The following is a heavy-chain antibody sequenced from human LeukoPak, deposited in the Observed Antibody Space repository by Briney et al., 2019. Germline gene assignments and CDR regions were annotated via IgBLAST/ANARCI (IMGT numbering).Heavy chain of an antibody. V-gene: IGHV1-2*02. CDR3: ARGSPFRYCVYGYIDN. J-gene: IGHJ4*02. CDR1: GYTFTGYY. CDR2: INPNSGGT. Sequence: ASVKVSCNASGYTFTGYYMHWVRLAPGQGLERMGWINPNSGGTNYAQQFHGRVTMTRDTSISTAYMELSRLRSDDTAVYYCARGSPFRYCVYGYIDNRGQGTLVTVSS. D-gene: IGHD5/OR15-5a*01.